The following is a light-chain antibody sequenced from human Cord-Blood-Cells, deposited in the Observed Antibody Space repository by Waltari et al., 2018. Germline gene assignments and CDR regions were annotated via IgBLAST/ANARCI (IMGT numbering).Light chain of an antibody. CDR2: EVS. CDR1: SRDVGSSNL. V-gene: IGLV2-23*02. J-gene: IGLJ1*01. CDR3: CSYAGSSTYV. Sequence: QSPPTQPASASGSPGPSITISCTGTSRDVGSSNLVSWYQQHPGKAPKLMIYEVSKRPSGVSNRFSGSKSGNTASLTISGLQAEDEADYYCCSYAGSSTYVFGTGTKVTVL.